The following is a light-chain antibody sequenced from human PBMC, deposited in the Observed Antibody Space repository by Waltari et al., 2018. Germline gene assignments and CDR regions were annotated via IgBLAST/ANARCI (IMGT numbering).Light chain of an antibody. V-gene: IGKV2-28*01. J-gene: IGKJ4*01. CDR2: LGS. Sequence: DIVMTQSPLSLPVTPGEPASISCRSSQSLLHSTGSNYLDLYLQKPGQSPHPLIYLGSNRASGVPDRFSGSGAGTDFTLTISSLQAEDVAVYYCQQYYSPPLTFGGGTKVEIK. CDR1: QSLLHSTGSNY. CDR3: QQYYSPPLT.